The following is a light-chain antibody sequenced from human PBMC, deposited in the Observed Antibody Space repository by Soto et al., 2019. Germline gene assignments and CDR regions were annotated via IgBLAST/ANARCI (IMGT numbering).Light chain of an antibody. CDR2: GAF. Sequence: PGERAPLSCRASPSVTNFLAWYQQKPGQAPRLLIYGAFNRATGIPDRFSGSGSGMDFTLTISSLEPEDFAVYYCQQSGESQWTVGQGTKVDIK. J-gene: IGKJ1*01. CDR3: QQSGESQWT. CDR1: PSVTNF. V-gene: IGKV3-20*01.